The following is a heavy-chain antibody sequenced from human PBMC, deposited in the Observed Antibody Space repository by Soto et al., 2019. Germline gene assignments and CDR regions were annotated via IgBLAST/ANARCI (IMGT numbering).Heavy chain of an antibody. Sequence: GSGPTLVNPTQTLTLTCTFSGFSLITNGMCVTWIRQPPGKALEWLALIAWDDYKYYSTSLKTRLTISKDTSKNQVVLTMTNMDPVDTATYYCARISKGSYYGSTNPLYYYYDMDVWGQGTTVTVSS. D-gene: IGHD3-10*01. J-gene: IGHJ6*02. CDR1: GFSLITNGMC. CDR3: ARISKGSYYGSTNPLYYYYDMDV. V-gene: IGHV2-70*13. CDR2: IAWDDYK.